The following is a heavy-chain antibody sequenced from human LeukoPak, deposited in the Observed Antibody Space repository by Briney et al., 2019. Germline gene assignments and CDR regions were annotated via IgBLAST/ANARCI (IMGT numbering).Heavy chain of an antibody. CDR2: INPTSGGT. V-gene: IGHV1-2*02. Sequence: ASVKVSCKTSGYTFTDYYMHWVRQAPGQGLEWMGWINPTSGGTNYAQNFQGRLTMTRDTSISTAYMELSRLRSDDTAVYFCARGGGTNFGVITDWGQGTLVTVSS. CDR3: ARGGGTNFGVITD. D-gene: IGHD3-3*01. CDR1: GYTFTDYY. J-gene: IGHJ4*02.